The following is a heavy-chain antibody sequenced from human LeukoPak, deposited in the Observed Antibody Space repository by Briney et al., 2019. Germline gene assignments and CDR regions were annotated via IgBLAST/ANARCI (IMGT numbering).Heavy chain of an antibody. D-gene: IGHD3-10*01. CDR1: GFTFSSYA. V-gene: IGHV3-23*01. J-gene: IGHJ4*02. CDR3: ARDHRGVRDYFDY. Sequence: GGSLRLSCAASGFTFSSYAMSWVRQAPGKGLEWVSAISSSGGSTYYADSVKGRFTISRDSSKNTLYLQMNSLRAEDTAVYYCARDHRGVRDYFDYWGQGTLVTVSS. CDR2: ISSSGGST.